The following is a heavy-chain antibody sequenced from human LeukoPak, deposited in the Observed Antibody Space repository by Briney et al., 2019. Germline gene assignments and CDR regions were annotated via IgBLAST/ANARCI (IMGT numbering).Heavy chain of an antibody. CDR3: ARSLTTLTYEGY. CDR1: GFTFSSYM. D-gene: IGHD1-1*01. V-gene: IGHV3-21*01. J-gene: IGHJ4*02. CDR2: INSGSTYT. Sequence: GGSLKLSCAASGFTFSSYMMNWVRQAPGKGLEWVSSINSGSTYTYYTESVKGRFTVSRDNAKNSLFLQMNSLRAEDTAIYYCARSLTTLTYEGYWGQGTLVTVSS.